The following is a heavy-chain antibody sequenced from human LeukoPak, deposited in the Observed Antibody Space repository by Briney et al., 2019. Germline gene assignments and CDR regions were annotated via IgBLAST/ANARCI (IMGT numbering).Heavy chain of an antibody. CDR2: IYPGEYDI. D-gene: IGHD6-13*01. J-gene: IGHJ4*02. Sequence: GESLKISCKGSGYSFGNYWIGWVRQMPGKGLEWMGIIYPGEYDIRYSPSFQGQVTISADKSISTAYLQWSSLKASDTAMYYCARQKTSSSSWDTFDYWGQGTLVTVSS. CDR1: GYSFGNYW. CDR3: ARQKTSSSSWDTFDY. V-gene: IGHV5-51*01.